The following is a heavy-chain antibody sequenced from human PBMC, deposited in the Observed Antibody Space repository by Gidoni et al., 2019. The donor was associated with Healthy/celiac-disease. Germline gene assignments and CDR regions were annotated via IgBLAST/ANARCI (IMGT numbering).Heavy chain of an antibody. V-gene: IGHV3-23*01. CDR3: AKGDSSGCPGDY. CDR2: ISGSGGST. D-gene: IGHD6-19*01. CDR1: GFTFSSYA. Sequence: EVQLLESGGGLVQPGGSLRLSCAASGFTFSSYAMSWVRRAPGKGLEWGSAISGSGGSTYYADSVKGRFTISRDNSKNTLYLQMNSLRTEDTAVYYCAKGDSSGCPGDYWGQGTLVTVSS. J-gene: IGHJ4*02.